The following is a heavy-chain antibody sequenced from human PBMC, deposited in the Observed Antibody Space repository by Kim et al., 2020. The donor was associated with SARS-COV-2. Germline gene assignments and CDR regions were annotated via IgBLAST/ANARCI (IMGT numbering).Heavy chain of an antibody. CDR3: AKVGRDYVWGSYRYGFLCEENWFDP. D-gene: IGHD3-16*02. CDR2: ISGSGGST. CDR1: GFTFSSYA. J-gene: IGHJ5*02. V-gene: IGHV3-23*01. Sequence: GGSLRLSCAASGFTFSSYAMSWVRQAPGKGLEWVSAISGSGGSTYYADSVKGRFTISRENSKNTLYLQMNSLRAEDTAVYYCAKVGRDYVWGSYRYGFLCEENWFDPWGQGTLVTVSS.